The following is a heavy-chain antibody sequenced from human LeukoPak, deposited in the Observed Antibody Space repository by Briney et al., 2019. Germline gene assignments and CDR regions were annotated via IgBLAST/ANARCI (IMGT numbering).Heavy chain of an antibody. V-gene: IGHV4-34*01. CDR2: STHSGRT. D-gene: IGHD1-26*01. CDR3: ARHEYGSATACFQS. J-gene: IGHJ4*02. CDR1: DGSLSGYL. Sequence: SETLSLTCAVYDGSLSGYLWSWIRQPPGKGLEWIGESTHSGRTNYSPSLKSRVTVSVDTSKNQFSLKLRSVTAADTAVYYCARHEYGSATACFQSWSQGTLVTVSP.